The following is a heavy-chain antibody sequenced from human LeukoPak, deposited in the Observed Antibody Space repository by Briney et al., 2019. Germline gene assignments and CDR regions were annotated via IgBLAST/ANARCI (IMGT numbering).Heavy chain of an antibody. CDR3: ARENIVGSTWGDIDY. CDR1: GFTLSSYW. J-gene: IGHJ4*02. Sequence: GGSLRLSCAASGFTLSSYWMSWVRQAPGMGLEWVANINEDGSKKFYVDSVKGRFTISRDNAKNSLYLQMNSLRAEDTAVYYCARENIVGSTWGDIDYWGQGTLVTVSS. CDR2: INEDGSKK. V-gene: IGHV3-7*01. D-gene: IGHD1-26*01.